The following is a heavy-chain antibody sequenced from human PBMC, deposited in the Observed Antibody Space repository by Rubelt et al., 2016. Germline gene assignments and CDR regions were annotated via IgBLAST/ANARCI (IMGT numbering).Heavy chain of an antibody. CDR1: GGSISTYY. D-gene: IGHD6-19*01. CDR2: VQYSVTT. V-gene: IGHV4-59*01. J-gene: IGHJ4*02. Sequence: KPSETLSLTCVVSGGSISTYYWSWIRQSPGKGLEWIGYVQYSVTTKYNPSLKGRVTISVDTSQKQFSLMLTSVTAADTAVYFCAGSGYSSGWYDYWGQGTLVTVSS. CDR3: AGSGYSSGWYDY.